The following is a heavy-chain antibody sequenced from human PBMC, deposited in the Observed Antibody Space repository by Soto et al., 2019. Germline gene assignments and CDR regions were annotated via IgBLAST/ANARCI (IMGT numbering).Heavy chain of an antibody. V-gene: IGHV3-23*01. J-gene: IGHJ2*01. D-gene: IGHD7-27*01. CDR2: ISGSGGST. CDR1: GFTFSSYA. Sequence: GGSLRLSCAASGFTFSSYAMSWVRQAPGKGLEWVSAISGSGGSTYYADSVKGRFTISRDNSKNTLYLQMNSLRAEDTAVYYCAKDAEKHNWGTHWYFDLWGRGTLVTVSS. CDR3: AKDAEKHNWGTHWYFDL.